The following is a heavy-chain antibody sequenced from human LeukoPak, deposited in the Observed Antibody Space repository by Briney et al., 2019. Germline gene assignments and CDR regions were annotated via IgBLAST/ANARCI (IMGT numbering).Heavy chain of an antibody. J-gene: IGHJ4*02. CDR1: GYIFTGYY. V-gene: IGHV1-2*02. CDR3: ARRQEGSGTYYIDH. CDR2: LHPNNGAT. Sequence: ASVKVSCKASGYIFTGYYMKWVRQAPGQGLEWMGWLHPNNGATNYAQKFQGRITLTRDPSISTAYMELSSLTSDDTAVYFCARRQEGSGTYYIDHWGQGTLVTVSS. D-gene: IGHD3-10*01.